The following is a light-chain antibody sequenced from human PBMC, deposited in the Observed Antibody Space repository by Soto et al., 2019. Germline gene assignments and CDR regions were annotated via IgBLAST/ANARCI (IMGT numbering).Light chain of an antibody. J-gene: IGKJ1*01. Sequence: TKSPGTASLCTGKKANLSARASQRLIPSYLAWYQQKPGQAPRLLIYAASSRATGIPDRFSGSGAGTDFTLTIRRLQPQDFAVYYCHHYGTSPRTFGHGTKVDIK. CDR3: HHYGTSPRT. CDR1: QRLIPSY. CDR2: AAS. V-gene: IGKV3-20*01.